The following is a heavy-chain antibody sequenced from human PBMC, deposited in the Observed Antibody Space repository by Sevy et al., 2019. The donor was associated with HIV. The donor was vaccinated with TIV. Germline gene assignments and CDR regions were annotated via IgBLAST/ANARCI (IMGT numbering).Heavy chain of an antibody. J-gene: IGHJ4*02. Sequence: GGSLRLSCAASGFTFSKYSMSWVRQPPGKGLEWVSTLSFGGGEINYADSVKGRFTSSRDNSKSSVYLQRNNLRPEDTAVYYCAREGCTKPHDYWGQGTLVTVSS. CDR2: LSFGGGEI. CDR3: AREGCTKPHDY. CDR1: GFTFSKYS. V-gene: IGHV3-23*01. D-gene: IGHD2-8*01.